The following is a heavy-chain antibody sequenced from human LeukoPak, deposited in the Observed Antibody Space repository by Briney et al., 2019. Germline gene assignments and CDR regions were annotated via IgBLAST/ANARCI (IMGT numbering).Heavy chain of an antibody. J-gene: IGHJ4*02. Sequence: GGSLRLSCAASGFTVSSNYMSWVRQAPGKGLEWVSVIYSGGSTYYADSVKGRFTISRDNSKNTLYLQMNSLRADDTAVYYCARDSRWIQFDYWGQGTLVTVSS. D-gene: IGHD5-18*01. CDR1: GFTVSSNY. CDR2: IYSGGST. V-gene: IGHV3-53*01. CDR3: ARDSRWIQFDY.